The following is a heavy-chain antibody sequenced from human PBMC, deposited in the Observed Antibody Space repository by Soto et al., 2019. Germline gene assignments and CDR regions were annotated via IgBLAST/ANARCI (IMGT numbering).Heavy chain of an antibody. V-gene: IGHV1-24*01. CDR3: ATDNSVDCSSTSCHAVTLDP. CDR1: GYTLTELS. D-gene: IGHD2-2*01. Sequence: ASVKVSCKVSGYTLTELSMHWVRQAPGKGLEWMGGFDPEDGETIYAQKFQGRVTMTEDTSTDTAYMELSSLRSEDTAVYYCATDNSVDCSSTSCHAVTLDPWGQGTLVTVSS. CDR2: FDPEDGET. J-gene: IGHJ5*02.